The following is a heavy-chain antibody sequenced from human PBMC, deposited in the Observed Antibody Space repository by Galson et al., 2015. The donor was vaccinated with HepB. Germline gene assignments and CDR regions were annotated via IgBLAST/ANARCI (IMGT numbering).Heavy chain of an antibody. Sequence: SETLSLTCTVSGGSISNYYWSWIRQPPGKGLEWIGWIYYSGSTNYNPSLKSRVTISVDTSKNQFSLKLSSVTAADTALYYCARLGCWSGGACHPDDWGQGTLVTVSS. CDR2: IYYSGST. V-gene: IGHV4-59*01. D-gene: IGHD2-15*01. CDR1: GGSISNYY. CDR3: ARLGCWSGGACHPDD. J-gene: IGHJ4*02.